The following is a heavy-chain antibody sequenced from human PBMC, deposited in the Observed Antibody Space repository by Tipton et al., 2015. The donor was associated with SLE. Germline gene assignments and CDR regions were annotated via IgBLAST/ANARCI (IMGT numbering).Heavy chain of an antibody. CDR1: GFIFSNYW. V-gene: IGHV3-23*01. D-gene: IGHD3-10*01. J-gene: IGHJ4*02. CDR2: MNPSGGTT. CDR3: AKGSSGSGSYLPFDE. Sequence: GSLRLSCAASGFIFSNYWMNWVRQAPGKGLEWVSAMNPSGGTTYADSVKGRFTISRDNSKNTLYLQMNSLRAEDTALYYCAKGSSGSGSYLPFDEWGQGTLVTVSS.